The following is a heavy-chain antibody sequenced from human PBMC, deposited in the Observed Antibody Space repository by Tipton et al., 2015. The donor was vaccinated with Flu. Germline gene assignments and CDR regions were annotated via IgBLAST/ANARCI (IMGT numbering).Heavy chain of an antibody. Sequence: SLRLSCAASGFTFSSYEMDWVRQAPGKGLEWVSYISNSGSTMYYADSVKGRFTISRDNAKNSLYLQMNSPRAEDTAIYYCARDRVGYSYGDPFDYWGQGALVTVSS. CDR3: ARDRVGYSYGDPFDY. V-gene: IGHV3-48*03. CDR2: ISNSGSTM. D-gene: IGHD5-18*01. CDR1: GFTFSSYE. J-gene: IGHJ4*02.